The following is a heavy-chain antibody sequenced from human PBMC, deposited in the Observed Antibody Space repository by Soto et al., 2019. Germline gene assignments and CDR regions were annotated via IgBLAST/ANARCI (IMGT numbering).Heavy chain of an antibody. V-gene: IGHV4-30-4*01. CDR2: IYYTGST. CDR1: GGSIISGAYY. Sequence: VQLQESGPGLVKPSQTLSLTCTVSGGSIISGAYYWGWMRQPPGKGLEWIGYIYYTGSTSYSPSLKNRVVISLDTANNQFSLRLTSVTAADTAVYYCAGRGSFDYWGQGTPVTVSS. D-gene: IGHD3-10*01. J-gene: IGHJ4*02. CDR3: AGRGSFDY.